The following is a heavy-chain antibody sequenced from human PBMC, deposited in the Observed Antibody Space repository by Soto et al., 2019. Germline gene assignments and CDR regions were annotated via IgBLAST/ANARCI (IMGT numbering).Heavy chain of an antibody. Sequence: QVQLVQSGAEVKKPGSSVKVSCKASGGTFSSYAISWVRQAPGQGLEWMGGNIPIFGTADYAQKFQGRVTFTADETTSTGNMERRRLRSEDTAVYYCTIHYDSSGYYYRGLDYWGKGTLFTVSS. CDR1: GGTFSSYA. D-gene: IGHD3-22*01. V-gene: IGHV1-69*12. CDR3: TIHYDSSGYYYRGLDY. CDR2: NIPIFGTA. J-gene: IGHJ4*02.